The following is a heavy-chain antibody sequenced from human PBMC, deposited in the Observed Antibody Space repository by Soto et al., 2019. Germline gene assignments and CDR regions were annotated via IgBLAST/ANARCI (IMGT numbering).Heavy chain of an antibody. Sequence: KSSETLSLTCTVSGCSISSYYWSWIRQPPGKGLEWIGYIYYSGSTNYNPSLKSRVTISVDTSKNQFSLKLSSVTAADTAVYYCARIYYDILTGSEYYYGMDVWGQGTTVTVSS. CDR2: IYYSGST. J-gene: IGHJ6*02. CDR1: GCSISSYY. CDR3: ARIYYDILTGSEYYYGMDV. V-gene: IGHV4-59*01. D-gene: IGHD3-9*01.